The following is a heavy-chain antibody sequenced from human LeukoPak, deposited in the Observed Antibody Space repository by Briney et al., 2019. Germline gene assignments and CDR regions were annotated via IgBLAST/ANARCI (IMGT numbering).Heavy chain of an antibody. D-gene: IGHD3-10*01. J-gene: IGHJ4*02. CDR2: IKQDGSDK. CDR3: ASHAGLWAWFGE. V-gene: IGHV3-7*01. Sequence: GGSLRLSCAASGFTFTTYWMSWVRQAPGKGLEWVANIKQDGSDKYYVDSVKGRFTISRDNAKNSLYLQMNSLRAEDTAVYFCASHAGLWAWFGEWGQGTLVTVSS. CDR1: GFTFTTYW.